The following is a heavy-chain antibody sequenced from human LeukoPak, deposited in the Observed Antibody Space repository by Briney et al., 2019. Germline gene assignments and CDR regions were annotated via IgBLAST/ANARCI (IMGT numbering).Heavy chain of an antibody. CDR2: IYHSGST. CDR3: ARVDYSSGWYALY. D-gene: IGHD6-19*01. V-gene: IGHV4-38-2*02. J-gene: IGHJ4*02. Sequence: PSETLSLTCTVSGYSISSGYYWGWIRQPPGKGLEWIGTIYHSGSTYCNPSLKSRVTISVDTSKNQFSLKLSSVTAADTAVYYCARVDYSSGWYALYWGQGTLVTVSS. CDR1: GYSISSGYY.